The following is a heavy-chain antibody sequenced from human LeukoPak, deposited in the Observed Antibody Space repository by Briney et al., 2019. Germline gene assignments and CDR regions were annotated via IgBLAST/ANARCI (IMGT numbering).Heavy chain of an antibody. J-gene: IGHJ4*02. CDR3: ATHMYGSGSSYFDY. D-gene: IGHD3-10*01. Sequence: PSETLSLTCAVSGGSISSGGYSWSWIRQPPGKGLEWIGSIYYSGSTYYNPSLKSRVTISVDTSKNQFSLKLSSVTAADTAVYYCATHMYGSGSSYFDYWGQGTLVTVSS. CDR2: IYYSGST. CDR1: GGSISSGGYS. V-gene: IGHV4-30-2*03.